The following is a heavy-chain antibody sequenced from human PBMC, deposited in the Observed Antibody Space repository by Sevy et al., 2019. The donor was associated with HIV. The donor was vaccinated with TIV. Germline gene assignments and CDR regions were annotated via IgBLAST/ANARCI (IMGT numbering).Heavy chain of an antibody. Sequence: GGSLRLSCGASGFTFSSYGMSWVRQAPGKGLEWISTISESDERIKHADSVKGRFTISRDNSKKILYLQMRSLRAEDTAVYYCARLSSPMPDSGWYDFFDHWGQGTLVTVSS. CDR2: ISESDERI. V-gene: IGHV3-23*01. CDR1: GFTFSSYG. CDR3: ARLSSPMPDSGWYDFFDH. J-gene: IGHJ4*02. D-gene: IGHD6-19*01.